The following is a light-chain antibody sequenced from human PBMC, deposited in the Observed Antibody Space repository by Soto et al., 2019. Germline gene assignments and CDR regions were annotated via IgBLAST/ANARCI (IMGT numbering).Light chain of an antibody. V-gene: IGLV2-11*01. CDR2: GVS. CDR3: CSYSGSHTSWV. CDR1: SSDVGGFNF. J-gene: IGLJ3*02. Sequence: QSALTQPRSVSGSPGQSVTISCTGTSSDVGGFNFVSWYQQSPGKVPKLMIFGVSERPSGVPDRFSGSKSGNTASLVISGLQTEDEADYYCCSYSGSHTSWVFGGGTKVTVL.